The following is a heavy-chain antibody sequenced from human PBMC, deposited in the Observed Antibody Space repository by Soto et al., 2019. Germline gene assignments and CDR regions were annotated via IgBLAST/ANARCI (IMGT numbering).Heavy chain of an antibody. CDR1: GGSIISDHYY. Sequence: ETLSLTCTVSGGSIISDHYYWAWIRQPPGKGLEWIGNMHYSGNTYQNPSLKSRVTIFVDTSKNLFSLHLSSVTAADTAVYYCARQGGNKFDYWGQGTLVTVS. D-gene: IGHD3-16*01. V-gene: IGHV4-39*01. CDR3: ARQGGNKFDY. J-gene: IGHJ4*02. CDR2: MHYSGNT.